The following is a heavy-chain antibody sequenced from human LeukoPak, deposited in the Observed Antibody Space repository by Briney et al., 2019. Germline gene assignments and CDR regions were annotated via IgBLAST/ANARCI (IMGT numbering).Heavy chain of an antibody. Sequence: GGSLRLSCAASGFTFSSYAMHWVRQAPGKGLEWVAVISYEGSNKYYADSVKGRFTISRDNSKNTLYLQMNSLRAEDTAVYYCARDQDYYGSGSYYYWGQGTLVTVSS. CDR1: GFTFSSYA. V-gene: IGHV3-30*04. CDR3: ARDQDYYGSGSYYY. CDR2: ISYEGSNK. D-gene: IGHD3-10*01. J-gene: IGHJ4*02.